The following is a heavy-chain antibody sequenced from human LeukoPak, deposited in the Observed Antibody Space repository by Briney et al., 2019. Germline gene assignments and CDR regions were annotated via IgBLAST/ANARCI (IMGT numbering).Heavy chain of an antibody. V-gene: IGHV4-59*08. CDR2: IYYSGST. CDR1: GVSISSYY. Sequence: PSETLSLTCTLSGVSISSYYWSWIRQPPGKGLEWIGYIYYSGSTNYNPSLKSRVTISVDTSKNQFSLKLSSVTAADTAVYYCARSRAAAGTGWFDPWGQGTLVTVSS. CDR3: ARSRAAAGTGWFDP. D-gene: IGHD6-13*01. J-gene: IGHJ5*02.